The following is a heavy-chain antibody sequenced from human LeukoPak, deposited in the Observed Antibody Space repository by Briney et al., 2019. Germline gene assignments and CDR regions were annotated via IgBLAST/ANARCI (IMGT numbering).Heavy chain of an antibody. Sequence: SGTLSLTCGVSGGSISNGHWWSWVRQPPGKGLEWIGEIYHTGITNYNPSLKSRVTISVDNSRNQFSLNLSSVTAADTGVYYCARPAKPPYSNYVKSNLYWYFDLWGRGTLVTVSS. V-gene: IGHV4-4*02. CDR1: GGSISNGHW. D-gene: IGHD4-11*01. J-gene: IGHJ2*01. CDR2: IYHTGIT. CDR3: ARPAKPPYSNYVKSNLYWYFDL.